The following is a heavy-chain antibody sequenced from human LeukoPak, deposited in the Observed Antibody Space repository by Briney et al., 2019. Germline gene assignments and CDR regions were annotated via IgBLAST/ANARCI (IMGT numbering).Heavy chain of an antibody. D-gene: IGHD3-22*01. V-gene: IGHV3-7*01. CDR3: ARGGSYYYDSSGYAFDI. J-gene: IGHJ3*02. CDR1: GFTFSSYW. Sequence: GGSLRLSCAASGFTFSSYWMSWVRQAPGKGLEWVANIKQDGSEKYYVDSVKGRFTISRDNAKNSLYLQMNSLRAEDTAVYYCARGGSYYYDSSGYAFDIWGQGTMVTVSS. CDR2: IKQDGSEK.